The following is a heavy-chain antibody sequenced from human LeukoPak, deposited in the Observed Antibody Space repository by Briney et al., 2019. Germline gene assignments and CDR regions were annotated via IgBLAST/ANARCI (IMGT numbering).Heavy chain of an antibody. Sequence: SETLSLTCTVSGGSISSSSYYWGWIRQPPGKGLEWIGSIYYSGSTYYNPSLKSRVTISVDTSKNQFSLKLGSVTAADTAVYYCARAPALSGGLIDYWGQGTLVTVSS. CDR3: ARAPALSGGLIDY. J-gene: IGHJ4*02. CDR2: IYYSGST. D-gene: IGHD3-10*01. V-gene: IGHV4-39*07. CDR1: GGSISSSSYY.